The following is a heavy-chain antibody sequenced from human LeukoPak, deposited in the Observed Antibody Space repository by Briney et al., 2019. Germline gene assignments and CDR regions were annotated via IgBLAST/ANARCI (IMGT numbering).Heavy chain of an antibody. Sequence: PGGSLRLSCAASGFTFSSYAMSWVRQAPGKGLEWVSAISGSGGSTYYADSVKGRFTISRDNSENTLYLQMNSLRAEDTAVYYCAKDAHPRMSSSSDYWGQGTLVTVSS. D-gene: IGHD6-6*01. V-gene: IGHV3-23*01. CDR2: ISGSGGST. CDR1: GFTFSSYA. J-gene: IGHJ4*02. CDR3: AKDAHPRMSSSSDY.